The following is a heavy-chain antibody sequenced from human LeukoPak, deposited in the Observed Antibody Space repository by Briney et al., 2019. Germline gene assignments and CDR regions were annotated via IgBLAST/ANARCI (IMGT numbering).Heavy chain of an antibody. D-gene: IGHD5-12*01. CDR3: ARDRYSGYDWDFYYYGMGV. Sequence: PSQTLSLTCSVSDGSVSSADFYWSWIRQHPGKGLEWIGHIHYSGRTYYNPSLKSRVAISLDTSKNQFSLKLGSVTAADTAVYYCARDRYSGYDWDFYYYGMGVWGKGTTVTVSS. J-gene: IGHJ6*04. V-gene: IGHV4-31*03. CDR2: IHYSGRT. CDR1: DGSVSSADFY.